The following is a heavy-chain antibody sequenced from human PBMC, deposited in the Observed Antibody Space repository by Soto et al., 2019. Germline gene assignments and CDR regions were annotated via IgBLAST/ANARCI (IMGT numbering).Heavy chain of an antibody. V-gene: IGHV1-18*01. CDR2: ISGYNGNT. J-gene: IGHJ6*02. Sequence: QVTLVQSGAEVKKPGASVTVSCKTSGYTFSNYGINWVRQAPGQGLEWMGWISGYNGNTNYAQTVQGRVTMTTDTSTGTVYMELRSLKSDDTAIYYCSRFIMVGGWFDPNYYDGMDVWGQGTTVTVSS. D-gene: IGHD6-19*01. CDR1: GYTFSNYG. CDR3: SRFIMVGGWFDPNYYDGMDV.